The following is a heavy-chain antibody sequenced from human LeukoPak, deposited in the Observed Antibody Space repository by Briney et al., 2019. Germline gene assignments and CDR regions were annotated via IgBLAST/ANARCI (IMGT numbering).Heavy chain of an antibody. Sequence: GSLRLSCAASGFTFSSYSMNWVRQAPGKGLEWVSSISSSSSYIYYADSVKGRFTISRDNAKNSLYLQMNSLRAEDTAVYYCARTDVGSGGIITYYFDYWGQGTLVTVSS. V-gene: IGHV3-21*04. CDR3: ARTDVGSGGIITYYFDY. J-gene: IGHJ4*02. CDR1: GFTFSSYS. D-gene: IGHD2-8*02. CDR2: ISSSSSYI.